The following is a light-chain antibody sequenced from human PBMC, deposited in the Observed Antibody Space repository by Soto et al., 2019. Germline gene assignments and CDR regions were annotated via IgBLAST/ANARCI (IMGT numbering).Light chain of an antibody. J-gene: IGKJ1*01. Sequence: EIVMTQSPATLSVSPGERATLSCRASQSTGRNFAWYQHKPGQAPRLLSHSSFTRATGIPARFSASGSGTDFNLTISSLQSEDFAIYYCQQYKSRPWTFGQGTTV. V-gene: IGKV3-15*01. CDR2: SSF. CDR1: QSTGRN. CDR3: QQYKSRPWT.